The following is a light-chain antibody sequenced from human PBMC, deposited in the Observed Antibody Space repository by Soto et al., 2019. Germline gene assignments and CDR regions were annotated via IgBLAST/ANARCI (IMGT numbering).Light chain of an antibody. Sequence: QSALTQPASVSGSPGQSITISCTGTSSDVGSYNLVSWYQQHPGKATKLMIYEDNKRPSGVSNRFSVSKSGYTASLTISGLQAEDEADYYCCSYARTSTYVFGSGTRSPS. CDR2: EDN. V-gene: IGLV2-23*01. J-gene: IGLJ1*01. CDR1: SSDVGSYNL. CDR3: CSYARTSTYV.